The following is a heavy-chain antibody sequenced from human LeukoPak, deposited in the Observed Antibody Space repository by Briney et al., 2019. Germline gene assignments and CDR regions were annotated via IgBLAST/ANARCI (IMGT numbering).Heavy chain of an antibody. J-gene: IGHJ4*02. CDR2: TSYDGSNK. CDR3: ARDRGQWLVLWVFDY. V-gene: IGHV3-30-3*01. Sequence: GGSLRLSCAASGFTFSIYAMHWVRQAPGKGLEWVAVTSYDGSNKYYADSVKGRFTISRDNSKNTLYLQMNSLRAEDTAVYYCARDRGQWLVLWVFDYWGQGTLVTVSS. CDR1: GFTFSIYA. D-gene: IGHD6-19*01.